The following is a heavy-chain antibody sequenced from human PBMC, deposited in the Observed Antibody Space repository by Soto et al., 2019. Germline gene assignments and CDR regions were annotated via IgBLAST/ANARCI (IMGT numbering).Heavy chain of an antibody. Sequence: EVQLLESGGGLVQPAGSLRLSCAASGFTFSSYAMSWVRQAPGKGLEWVSAISGSGGSTYYADSVKGRFTISRDNSKNTLYLQMNSLRAEDTAVYYCAKGSCYSQYYFDYWGQGTLVTVSS. CDR1: GFTFSSYA. V-gene: IGHV3-23*01. J-gene: IGHJ4*02. CDR2: ISGSGGST. D-gene: IGHD3-3*01. CDR3: AKGSCYSQYYFDY.